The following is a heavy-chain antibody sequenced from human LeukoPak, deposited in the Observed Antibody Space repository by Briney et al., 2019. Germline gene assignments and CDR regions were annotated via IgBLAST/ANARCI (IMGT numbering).Heavy chain of an antibody. Sequence: GASVKVSCKASGGTFSSYAISWVRQAPGQGLEWMGGIIPIFGTANYAQKFQGRVMITADESTSTAYMGLSSLRSEDTAVYYCARDVVAGNFDYWGQGTLVTVSS. CDR3: ARDVVAGNFDY. D-gene: IGHD6-19*01. CDR1: GGTFSSYA. CDR2: IIPIFGTA. V-gene: IGHV1-69*13. J-gene: IGHJ4*02.